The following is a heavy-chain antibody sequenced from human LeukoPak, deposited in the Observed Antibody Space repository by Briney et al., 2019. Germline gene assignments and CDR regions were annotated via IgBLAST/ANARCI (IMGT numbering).Heavy chain of an antibody. CDR1: GYTFTGYF. CDR2: INPKNGGT. Sequence: GASVKVSCKASGYTFTGYFMHWVRQAPGQGLEWMGWINPKNGGTDSAQKFQGRVTMTRDTSISTAYMEVGSLRSDDTAIYYCTRGPRGYYFDYWGQGTLVTVSS. V-gene: IGHV1-2*02. CDR3: TRGPRGYYFDY. J-gene: IGHJ4*02.